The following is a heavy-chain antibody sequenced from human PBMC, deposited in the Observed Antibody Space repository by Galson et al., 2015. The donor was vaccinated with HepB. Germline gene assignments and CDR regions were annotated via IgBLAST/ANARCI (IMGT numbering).Heavy chain of an antibody. V-gene: IGHV1-18*04. CDR3: ARDKKYSNYYYYGMDV. J-gene: IGHJ6*02. Sequence: SVKVSCKASGYTFTSYGISWVRQAPGQGLEWMGWISAYNGNTNYAQKLQGRVTMTTDTSTSTAYMELRSLRSDDTAVYYCARDKKYSNYYYYGMDVWGQGTTVTVSS. CDR1: GYTFTSYG. D-gene: IGHD4-11*01. CDR2: ISAYNGNT.